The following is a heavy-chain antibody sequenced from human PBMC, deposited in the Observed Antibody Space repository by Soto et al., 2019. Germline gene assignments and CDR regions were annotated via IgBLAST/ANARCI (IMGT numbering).Heavy chain of an antibody. CDR2: ISDGGST. CDR1: GASIYTYY. D-gene: IGHD2-2*01. V-gene: IGHV4-59*01. J-gene: IGHJ6*03. CDR3: PGYCTSPICSEDHYFALEV. Sequence: SETLSLTCNVSGASIYTYYWNWIRQSPGKGLEWLGYISDGGSTNYNPSLESRGTISLDTSKKKGSLKLSSLSASDSARYFYPGYCTSPICSEDHYFALEVWGKGTTVTVS.